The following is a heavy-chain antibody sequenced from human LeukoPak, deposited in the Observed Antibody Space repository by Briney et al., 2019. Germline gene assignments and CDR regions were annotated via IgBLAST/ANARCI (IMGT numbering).Heavy chain of an antibody. D-gene: IGHD3-3*01. J-gene: IGHJ4*02. V-gene: IGHV4-31*11. Sequence: SETLSLTCAVYGGSFSGYYWSWIRQHPGKGLEWIGYIYYSGSTYYNPSLKSRVTISVDTSKNQFSLKLSSVTAADTAVYYCARASYDFWSGYLEGYGYYFDYWGQGTLVTVSS. CDR3: ARASYDFWSGYLEGYGYYFDY. CDR1: GGSFSGYY. CDR2: IYYSGST.